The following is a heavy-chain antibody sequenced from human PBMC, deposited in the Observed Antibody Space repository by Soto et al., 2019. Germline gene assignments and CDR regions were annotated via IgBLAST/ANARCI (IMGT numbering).Heavy chain of an antibody. J-gene: IGHJ5*02. V-gene: IGHV2-5*02. D-gene: IGHD2-15*01. CDR2: IYWDDDK. Sequence: QITLKESGPTLVKPTQPLTLTCTFSGFSLSTSGVGVGWIRQPPGKALEWLALIYWDDDKRYSPSLKRRLTITKDPXXNXMXXTMTNMGPVDTATYYCAHSWYCSGGSCYYSNRFDPWGQGTLVTVSS. CDR3: AHSWYCSGGSCYYSNRFDP. CDR1: GFSLSTSGVG.